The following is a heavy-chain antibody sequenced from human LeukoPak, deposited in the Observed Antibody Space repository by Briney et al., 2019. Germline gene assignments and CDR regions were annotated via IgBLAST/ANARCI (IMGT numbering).Heavy chain of an antibody. D-gene: IGHD1-20*01. Sequence: ASVTVSCKASGYTFTSYYMHWVRQAPGQGLEWMGIINPSGGSTSYAQKFQGRVTMTRDTSTSTVYMELSSLRSEDTAVYYCATRGGITGTTYPYFDYWGQGTLVTVSS. V-gene: IGHV1-46*01. CDR3: ATRGGITGTTYPYFDY. J-gene: IGHJ4*02. CDR2: INPSGGST. CDR1: GYTFTSYY.